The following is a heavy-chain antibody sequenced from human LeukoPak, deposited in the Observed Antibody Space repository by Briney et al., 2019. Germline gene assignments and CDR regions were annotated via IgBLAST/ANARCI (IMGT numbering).Heavy chain of an antibody. D-gene: IGHD3-22*01. CDR2: ISYSGST. CDR3: ARGGPDSGWHYYLDY. Sequence: PSETLSLTCTVSGGSISSFYWSWIRQPPGKGLEWIGFISYSGSTNYNPSLRGRVTISVDTSKNQFSLNLSSVTGADTAVYYCARGGPDSGWHYYLDYWGQGTLVTVSS. CDR1: GGSISSFY. V-gene: IGHV4-59*13. J-gene: IGHJ4*02.